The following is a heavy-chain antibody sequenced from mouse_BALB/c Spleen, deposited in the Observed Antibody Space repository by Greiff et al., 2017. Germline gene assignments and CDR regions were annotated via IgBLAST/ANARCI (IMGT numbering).Heavy chain of an antibody. CDR2: ISTYSGNT. CDR1: GYTFTDYA. J-gene: IGHJ3*01. V-gene: IGHV1-67*01. Sequence: QVQLKESGPELVRPGVSVKISCKGSGYTFTDYAMHWVKQSHAKSLEWIGVISTYSGNTNYNQKFKGKATMTVDKSSSTAYMELARLTSEDSAIYYCARLNYYGRAYWGQGTLVTVSA. CDR3: ARLNYYGRAY. D-gene: IGHD1-1*01.